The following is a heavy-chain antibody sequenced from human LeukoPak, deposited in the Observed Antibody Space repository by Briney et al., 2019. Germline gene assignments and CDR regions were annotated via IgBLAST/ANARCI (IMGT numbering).Heavy chain of an antibody. CDR3: ARGGSYTAGAFAI. J-gene: IGHJ3*02. D-gene: IGHD1-26*01. V-gene: IGHV3-74*01. CDR1: RFTFSGYW. Sequence: PRGSLSLSCAASRFTFSGYWMHWVRQVPGKGLVWVSRISSDGSSTSYAGSVRGRFTISRDNAKNTLYLQMNSLRAEDTAVYYCARGGSYTAGAFAIWGQGSLVTVSS. CDR2: ISSDGSST.